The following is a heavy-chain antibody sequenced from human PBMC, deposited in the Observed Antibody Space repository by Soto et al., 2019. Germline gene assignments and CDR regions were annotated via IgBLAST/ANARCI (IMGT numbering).Heavy chain of an antibody. J-gene: IGHJ5*02. CDR1: GYSLQSSGVG. CDR3: AYNEYYFPTGTHYNVTWFVP. Sequence: SGPTLVKRTQTLTLTCTFSGYSLQSSGVGVAWIRQPPGKALEWLALVYWSDEKRYSPSLKNRLTISKDTSKNEVVLTMTNMDPLDTAIYYSAYNEYYFPTGTHYNVTWFVPWG. V-gene: IGHV2-5*01. D-gene: IGHD3-10*01. CDR2: VYWSDEK.